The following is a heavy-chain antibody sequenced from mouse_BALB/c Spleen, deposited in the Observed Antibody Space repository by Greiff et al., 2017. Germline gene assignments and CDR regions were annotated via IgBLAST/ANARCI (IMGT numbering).Heavy chain of an antibody. CDR2: IWGDGST. CDR3: ARQEDDYNWYFDV. V-gene: IGHV2-6-7*01. Sequence: QVQLKESGPGLVAPSQSLSITCTVSGFSLTGYGVNWVRQPPGKGLEWLGMIWGDGSTDYNSALKSRLSISKDNSKSQVFLKMNSLQTDDTAMYYCARQEDDYNWYFDVWGAGTTVTVSS. CDR1: GFSLTGYG. D-gene: IGHD2-4*01. J-gene: IGHJ1*01.